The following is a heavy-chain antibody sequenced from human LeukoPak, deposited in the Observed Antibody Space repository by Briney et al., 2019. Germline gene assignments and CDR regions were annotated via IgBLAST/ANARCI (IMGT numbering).Heavy chain of an antibody. Sequence: ASVKVSCKASGYTFTSYDINWVRQATGQGLEWMGWMNPNSGNTGYAQKFQGRVTMTRNTSISTAYMELSSLRSEDTAVYYCAREKHSDFWSGYSLDPWGQGTLVTVSS. D-gene: IGHD3-3*01. V-gene: IGHV1-8*01. CDR3: AREKHSDFWSGYSLDP. J-gene: IGHJ5*02. CDR2: MNPNSGNT. CDR1: GYTFTSYD.